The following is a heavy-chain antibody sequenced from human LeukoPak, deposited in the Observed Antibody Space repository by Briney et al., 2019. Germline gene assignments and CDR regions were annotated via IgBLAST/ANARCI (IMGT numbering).Heavy chain of an antibody. CDR3: ARSSGPPRYWFDP. Sequence: PGGSLRLSCAASGFTFSSYWMHWVRQPPGKGLVWVSRINTDGSSTTYADSVKGRFTISRDNAKNTLYLQMNSLRAEDTALYYCARSSGPPRYWFDPWGQGTPVTVSS. CDR1: GFTFSSYW. V-gene: IGHV3-74*01. CDR2: INTDGSST. J-gene: IGHJ5*02. D-gene: IGHD6-19*01.